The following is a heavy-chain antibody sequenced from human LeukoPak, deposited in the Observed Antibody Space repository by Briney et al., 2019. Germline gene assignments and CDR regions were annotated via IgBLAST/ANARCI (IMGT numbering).Heavy chain of an antibody. Sequence: SEILSLTCAVYGGSFSGYYWSWIRQPPGKGLDWIGEINHSGSTNYNPSLKSRVTISVDTSKNQFSLKLSSVTAADTAVYYCARLKPKNDYWGQGTLVTVSS. CDR2: INHSGST. CDR1: GGSFSGYY. CDR3: ARLKPKNDY. V-gene: IGHV4-34*01. J-gene: IGHJ4*02.